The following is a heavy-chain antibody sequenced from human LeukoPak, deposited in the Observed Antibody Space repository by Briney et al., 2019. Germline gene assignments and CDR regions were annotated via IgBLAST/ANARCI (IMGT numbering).Heavy chain of an antibody. Sequence: SETLSLTCTVSGVSISTVGYYWGWIRQPPGKGLEWIGSIYYSGSTFYNPSLKSRVTISIDTSKNQFSLKLSSVTAADTAVYSCARRIPAARTTYMDVWGKGTTVTVSS. CDR3: ARRIPAARTTYMDV. CDR1: GVSISTVGYY. J-gene: IGHJ6*03. V-gene: IGHV4-39*07. D-gene: IGHD6-13*01. CDR2: IYYSGST.